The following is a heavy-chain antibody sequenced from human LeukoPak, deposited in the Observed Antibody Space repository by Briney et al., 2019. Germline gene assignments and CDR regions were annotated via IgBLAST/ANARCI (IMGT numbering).Heavy chain of an antibody. CDR1: GYTFTSYA. CDR3: ARDLGYSSGWYGRGYFDY. CDR2: INAGNGNT. V-gene: IGHV1-3*01. J-gene: IGHJ4*02. D-gene: IGHD6-19*01. Sequence: ASVKVSCKASGYTFTSYAMHWVRQAPGQRLEWMGWINAGNGNTKYSQKFQGRVTITRDTSASTAYMELSSLRSEDTAVYYCARDLGYSSGWYGRGYFDYWGQGTLVTVSS.